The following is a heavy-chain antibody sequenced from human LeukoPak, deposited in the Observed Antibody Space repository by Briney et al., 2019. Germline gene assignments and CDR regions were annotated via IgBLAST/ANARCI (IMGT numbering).Heavy chain of an antibody. V-gene: IGHV3-23*01. CDR1: GFTFSYYA. CDR3: ARTRGPTATHPDF. J-gene: IGHJ4*02. Sequence: PGGSLRLSCAAPGFTFSYYAMTWVRQAPGKGPEWVSGIYGRGGITYYADSVKGRFTISRDDSKNTLYLHMNSLRAEDSALYYCARTRGPTATHPDFWGQGTLVTVSS. D-gene: IGHD1-14*01. CDR2: IYGRGGIT.